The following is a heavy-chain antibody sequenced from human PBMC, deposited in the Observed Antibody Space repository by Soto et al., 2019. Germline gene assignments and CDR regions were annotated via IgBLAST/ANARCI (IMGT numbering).Heavy chain of an antibody. CDR1: GGTFSSYA. CDR3: ATSYCSSTSCYTGSYYGMDV. J-gene: IGHJ6*02. Sequence: ASVKVSCKASGGTFSSYAISWVRQAPGQGLEWMGGIIPIFGTANYAQKFQGRVTITADKSTSTAYMELSSLRSEDTAVYYCATSYCSSTSCYTGSYYGMDVWGQGSKVTVSS. CDR2: IIPIFGTA. V-gene: IGHV1-69*06. D-gene: IGHD2-2*02.